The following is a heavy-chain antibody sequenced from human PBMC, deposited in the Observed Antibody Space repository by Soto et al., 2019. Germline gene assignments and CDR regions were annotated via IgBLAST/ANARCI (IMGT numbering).Heavy chain of an antibody. CDR2: IDPSDSCT. J-gene: IGHJ6*02. CDR3: ARLPGGNGYYYYYSGMDV. V-gene: IGHV5-10-1*01. Sequence: PGESLRISSEGCGYSFTSYWISGVRQMPGKGLEWMGRIDPSDSCTNYSPSFQGHVTISADKSISTAYLQWSSLKASDTAMYYCARLPGGNGYYYYYSGMDVWGQGTTVTVSS. D-gene: IGHD2-15*01. CDR1: GYSFTSYW.